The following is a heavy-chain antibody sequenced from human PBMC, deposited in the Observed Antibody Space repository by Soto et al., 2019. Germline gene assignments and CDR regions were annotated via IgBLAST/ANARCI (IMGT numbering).Heavy chain of an antibody. CDR2: ISGSGDST. D-gene: IGHD6-13*01. J-gene: IGHJ4*02. CDR1: GFTFSRYA. Sequence: PXXSLSLSFAASGFTFSRYAVDWVRQAPGKGLEWVSVISGSGDSTYYADSVKGRFTISRDNSKNTLYLQMNSLRTEDTAVYYCARRGPGTYFDYWGQGTLVTVSS. V-gene: IGHV3-23*01. CDR3: ARRGPGTYFDY.